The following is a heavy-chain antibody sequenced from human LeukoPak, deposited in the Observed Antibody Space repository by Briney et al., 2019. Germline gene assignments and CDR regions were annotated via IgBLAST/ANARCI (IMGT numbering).Heavy chain of an antibody. D-gene: IGHD6-6*01. CDR1: GDSISSYY. V-gene: IGHV4-59*08. CDR3: ASSSSRGVYYYYGMDV. CDR2: IYYSGGT. Sequence: SETLSLTCTVSGDSISSYYWSWIRQPPGKGLEWIGYIYYSGGTNYNPSLKSRVTISVDTSKNQFSLKLSSVTAADTAVYYCASSSSRGVYYYYGMDVWGQGTTVTVSS. J-gene: IGHJ6*02.